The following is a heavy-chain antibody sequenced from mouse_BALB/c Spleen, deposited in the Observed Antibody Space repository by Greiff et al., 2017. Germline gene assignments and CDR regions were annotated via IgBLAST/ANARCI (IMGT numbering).Heavy chain of an antibody. J-gene: IGHJ2*01. CDR1: GYSFTSYW. V-gene: IGHV1S126*01. Sequence: VKVVESGPQLVRPGASVKISCKASGYSFTSYWMHWVKQRPGQGLEWIGMIDPSDSETRLNQKFKDKATLTVDKSSSTAYMQLSSPTSEDSAVYYCARGGAGPGFDYWGQGTTLTVSS. CDR3: ARGGAGPGFDY. D-gene: IGHD3-3*01. CDR2: IDPSDSET.